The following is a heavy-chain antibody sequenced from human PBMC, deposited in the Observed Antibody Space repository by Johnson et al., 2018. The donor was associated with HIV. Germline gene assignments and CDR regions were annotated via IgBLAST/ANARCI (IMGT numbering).Heavy chain of an antibody. J-gene: IGHJ3*02. CDR3: TAGEKGSGALDI. V-gene: IGHV3-15*01. D-gene: IGHD2-15*01. Sequence: VQLVESGGGLVKPGGSLRLSCAASGFTFSNAWMSWVRQAPGKGLEWVGRIKSKTDGGTTDYAAPVKGRFTISRDDSKNTLYLQMNSLKAEDTAVYYCTAGEKGSGALDIWGQGTMVTVSS. CDR2: IKSKTDGGTT. CDR1: GFTFSNAW.